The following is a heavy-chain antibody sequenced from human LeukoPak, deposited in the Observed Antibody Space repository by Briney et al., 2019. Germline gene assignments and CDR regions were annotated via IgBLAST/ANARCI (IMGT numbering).Heavy chain of an antibody. CDR1: GGSISSGGYY. D-gene: IGHD1-26*01. CDR3: ARSGKWELTSRFRPNNRFDP. J-gene: IGHJ5*02. V-gene: IGHV4-61*08. CDR2: IYYSGST. Sequence: SETLSLTCTVSGGSISSGGYYWSWIRQPPGKGLEWIGYIYYSGSTNYNPSLKSRVTISVDTSKNQFSLKLSSVTAADTAVYHCARSGKWELTSRFRPNNRFDPWGQGTLVTVSS.